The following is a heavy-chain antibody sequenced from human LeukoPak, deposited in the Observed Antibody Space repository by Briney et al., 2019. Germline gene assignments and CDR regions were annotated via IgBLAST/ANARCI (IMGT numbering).Heavy chain of an antibody. Sequence: LSLTCTVSGDSISNSDYYWGWIRQAPGKGLEWVSYISSSGSNINYADSVKGRFTISRDNAKNSLYLQMNSLRAEDTAVYYCAVFPTHYWGQGTLVTVSS. V-gene: IGHV3-11*04. CDR2: ISSSGSNI. D-gene: IGHD3-10*02. J-gene: IGHJ4*02. CDR1: GDSISNSDYY. CDR3: AVFPTHY.